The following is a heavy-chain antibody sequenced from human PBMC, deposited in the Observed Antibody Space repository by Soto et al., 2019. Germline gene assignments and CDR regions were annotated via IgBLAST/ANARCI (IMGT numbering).Heavy chain of an antibody. V-gene: IGHV4-30-4*01. D-gene: IGHD5-12*01. J-gene: IGHJ4*02. CDR2: IYYSGST. CDR1: GGSICSGDYY. CDR3: ARVEMATNNLDY. Sequence: SETLSLTCTVSGGSICSGDYYWSWIRQPPGKGLEWIGYIYYSGSTYYNPSLKSRVTISVDTSKNQFSLKLSSVTAADTAVYYCARVEMATNNLDYWGQGTLVTVSS.